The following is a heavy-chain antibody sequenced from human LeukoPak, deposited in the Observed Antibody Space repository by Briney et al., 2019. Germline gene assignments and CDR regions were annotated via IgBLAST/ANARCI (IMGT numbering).Heavy chain of an antibody. Sequence: PGGSLRLSCAASGFTFSAYWMHWVRQVPGKGLVWVSRINNDGTATLFADSVKGRSTISRDNAKNTLYLQMDSLRAEDTAMYYCAREILEPGKTHEYWGQGTLVTVSS. CDR3: AREILEPGKTHEY. CDR1: GFTFSAYW. J-gene: IGHJ4*02. CDR2: INNDGTAT. V-gene: IGHV3-74*01. D-gene: IGHD1-1*01.